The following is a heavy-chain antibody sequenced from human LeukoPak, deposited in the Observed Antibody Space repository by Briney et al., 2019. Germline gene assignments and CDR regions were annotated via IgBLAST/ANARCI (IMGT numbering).Heavy chain of an antibody. CDR1: GYTFTGYS. CDR3: ARDLFQDYHDSSVASPNNWFDP. Sequence: ASVKVSCKASGYTFTGYSMHWVRQAPGQGLEWMGWINPNSGGTNYAQKFQGRVTMTRDMSISTAYMELSRLRSDDTAVYYCARDLFQDYHDSSVASPNNWFDPWGQGTLVTVSS. J-gene: IGHJ5*02. CDR2: INPNSGGT. V-gene: IGHV1-2*02. D-gene: IGHD3-22*01.